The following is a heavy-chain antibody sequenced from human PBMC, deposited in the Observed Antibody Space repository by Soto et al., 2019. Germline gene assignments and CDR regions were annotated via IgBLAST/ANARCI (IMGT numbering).Heavy chain of an antibody. CDR3: AREVPYGYSRFDY. J-gene: IGHJ4*02. Sequence: QVHLVQSGAEVKKPGASVKVSCKTSGYTFTNNVVHWVRQAPGQRLEWMGWENAGNDNTKWSREFQGRLTLTKDTSATTAYMELSSLTSEDTAIYFCAREVPYGYSRFDYWGQGTLVTVSS. V-gene: IGHV1-3*01. CDR1: GYTFTNNV. CDR2: ENAGNDNT. D-gene: IGHD5-18*01.